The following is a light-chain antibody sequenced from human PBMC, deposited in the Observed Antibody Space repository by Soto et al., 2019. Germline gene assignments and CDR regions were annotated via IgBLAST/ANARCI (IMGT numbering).Light chain of an antibody. Sequence: EVMLTQSPGTLSLSPGERATLSCRASQSVSSNYLAWYQQKSGQAPRLLIYGASNRATGIPDRFSGSGSGTYFTLTIRRLEPEDFAFYYCQQYDTSPRTFGQGTKVEFK. CDR2: GAS. V-gene: IGKV3-20*01. J-gene: IGKJ1*01. CDR3: QQYDTSPRT. CDR1: QSVSSNY.